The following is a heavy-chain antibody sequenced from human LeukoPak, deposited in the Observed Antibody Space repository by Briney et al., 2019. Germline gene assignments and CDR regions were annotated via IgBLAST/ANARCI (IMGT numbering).Heavy chain of an antibody. Sequence: ASVKVSCKASGYTFTRYYMHWVRQAPGQGLEWMGWINPNSGGTNYAQKFQGRVTMTSDTSISTAYMELSRLRSDDTAVYYCARPITMVRGVIIVSDAFDIWGQGTMVTVSS. CDR1: GYTFTRYY. CDR2: INPNSGGT. J-gene: IGHJ3*02. V-gene: IGHV1-2*02. CDR3: ARPITMVRGVIIVSDAFDI. D-gene: IGHD3-10*01.